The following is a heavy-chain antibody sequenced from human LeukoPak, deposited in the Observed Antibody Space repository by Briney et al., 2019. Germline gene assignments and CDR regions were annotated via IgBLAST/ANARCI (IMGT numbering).Heavy chain of an antibody. CDR1: GFTFSDYY. CDR2: ISSSSNYK. Sequence: PGESLKISCAASGFTFSDYYMSWIRQAPGKGLEWISYISSSSNYKNYADSVQGRFTISRDNAKSSLYLQMNGLRAVDTAVYYCARHGLYDSTDYWTFQHWGQGTLVTVSP. CDR3: ARHGLYDSTDYWTFQH. J-gene: IGHJ1*01. D-gene: IGHD3-22*01. V-gene: IGHV3-11*06.